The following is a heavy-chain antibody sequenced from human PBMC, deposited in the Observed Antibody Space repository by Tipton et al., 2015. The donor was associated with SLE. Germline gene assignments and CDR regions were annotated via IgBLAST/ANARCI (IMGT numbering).Heavy chain of an antibody. Sequence: TLSLTCILSGGSISGGAYYWSWIRQSAGKGLEWIGRISSSGNTNYNPSLKSRVTISVDTSKMQFSLKLRPVTAADTALYYCARHTWNFISHYYIGMDVWGQGTTVTVSS. CDR2: ISSSGNT. CDR1: GGSISGGAYY. V-gene: IGHV4-61*02. D-gene: IGHD1-7*01. J-gene: IGHJ6*02. CDR3: ARHTWNFISHYYIGMDV.